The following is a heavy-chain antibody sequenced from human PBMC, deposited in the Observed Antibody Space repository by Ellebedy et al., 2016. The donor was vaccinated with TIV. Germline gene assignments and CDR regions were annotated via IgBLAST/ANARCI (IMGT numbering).Heavy chain of an antibody. CDR2: IYYSGST. CDR1: GGSISSYY. J-gene: IGHJ5*02. CDR3: ARERDYYDRTNWFDP. Sequence: SETLSLTCTVSGGSISSYYWSWIRQPPGKGLEWIRYIYYSGSTNYNPSLKSRVTISVNTSKNQFSLKLSSVTAADTAVYYCARERDYYDRTNWFDPWGQGTLVTVSS. D-gene: IGHD3-22*01. V-gene: IGHV4-59*01.